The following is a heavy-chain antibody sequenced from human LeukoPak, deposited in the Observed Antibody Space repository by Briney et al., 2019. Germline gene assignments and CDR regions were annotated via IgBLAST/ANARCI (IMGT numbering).Heavy chain of an antibody. J-gene: IGHJ4*02. Sequence: GGSLRLSCAASAFTFSDYSMNWVRQAPGKGLEWISYISGRSSTIYYADSVRGRFTISRDNAKNSMYLQMNSLRAEDTAVYYCARDRLTSGSYFFDYWGQGTLVSVSS. CDR2: ISGRSSTI. V-gene: IGHV3-48*01. D-gene: IGHD1-26*01. CDR3: ARDRLTSGSYFFDY. CDR1: AFTFSDYS.